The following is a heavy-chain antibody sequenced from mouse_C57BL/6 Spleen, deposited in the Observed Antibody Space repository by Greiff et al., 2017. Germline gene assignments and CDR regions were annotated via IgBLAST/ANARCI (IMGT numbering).Heavy chain of an antibody. D-gene: IGHD1-1*01. CDR3: ARAHYYDSSYWYVDV. V-gene: IGHV1-69*01. J-gene: IGHJ1*03. Sequence: QVQLQQPGAELVMPGASVKLSCKASGYTFTSYWMHWVKQRPGQGLEWIGEIDPSDSYTNYNPKFKGKSTLTVDKSSSTAYVQLSSLTSEDSAVYYCARAHYYDSSYWYVDVWGTGTTVTVSS. CDR1: GYTFTSYW. CDR2: IDPSDSYT.